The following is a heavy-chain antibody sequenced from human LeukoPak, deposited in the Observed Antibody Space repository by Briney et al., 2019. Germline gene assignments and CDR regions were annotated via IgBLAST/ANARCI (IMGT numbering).Heavy chain of an antibody. CDR1: GYTFTDYF. CDR3: ARVNLYCSSTSCYVVRYMDV. Sequence: ASVKVSCKASGYTFTDYFIHWVRQAPGQGLEWMGWINPNSGGTNYAQNFQGRVTMTRDTSISTAYMELSRLRSDDTAVYYCARVNLYCSSTSCYVVRYMDVWGKGTTVTVSS. D-gene: IGHD2-2*01. V-gene: IGHV1-2*02. J-gene: IGHJ6*03. CDR2: INPNSGGT.